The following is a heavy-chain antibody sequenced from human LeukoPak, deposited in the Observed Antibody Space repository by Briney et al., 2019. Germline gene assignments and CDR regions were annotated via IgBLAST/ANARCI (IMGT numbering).Heavy chain of an antibody. CDR2: ISYDGSNK. D-gene: IGHD3-22*01. V-gene: IGHV3-30-3*01. J-gene: IGHJ4*02. Sequence: GGSLRLSCAASGFTFSSYAMHWVRQAPGKGLEWVAVISYDGSNKYYADSVKGRFTISRDNSKNTLYLQMNSLRAEDTAVYYCARDHYDSSLVYWGQGTLVTVSS. CDR1: GFTFSSYA. CDR3: ARDHYDSSLVY.